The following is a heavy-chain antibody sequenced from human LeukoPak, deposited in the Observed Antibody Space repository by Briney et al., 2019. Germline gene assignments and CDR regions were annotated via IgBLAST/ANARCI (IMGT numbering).Heavy chain of an antibody. V-gene: IGHV3-53*01. CDR3: ASKTQADSSGYYYNYYYMDV. Sequence: PGGSLRLSCAASGFTDSSNYMSWVRQAPGKGLEWVSVIYSGGSTYYADSVKGRFTISRDNSKNTPYLQMNSLRAEDTAVYYCASKTQADSSGYYYNYYYMDVWGKGTTVTVSS. CDR2: IYSGGST. J-gene: IGHJ6*03. D-gene: IGHD3-22*01. CDR1: GFTDSSNY.